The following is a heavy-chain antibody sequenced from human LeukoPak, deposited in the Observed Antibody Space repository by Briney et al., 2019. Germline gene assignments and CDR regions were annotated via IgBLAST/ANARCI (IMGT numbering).Heavy chain of an antibody. V-gene: IGHV3-23*01. CDR1: GFTFSSYV. CDR2: ISGSGAST. D-gene: IGHD3-10*01. CDR3: AKDLWVTMVRGYFDY. Sequence: GGSLRLSCAASGFTFSSYVMSWVRQAPGKGLEWVSVISGSGASTNYADSVKGRFTTSRDNSKNTLYLQMNNLRAEDTAVYYCAKDLWVTMVRGYFDYWGQGTLVTVSS. J-gene: IGHJ4*02.